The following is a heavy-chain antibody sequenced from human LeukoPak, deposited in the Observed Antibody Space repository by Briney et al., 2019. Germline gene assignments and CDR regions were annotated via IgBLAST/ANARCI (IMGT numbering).Heavy chain of an antibody. CDR3: TRDREGGSGCFDT. V-gene: IGHV1-2*02. Sequence: ASVNVTFLASGYTFTGYYLHWVRQPPGQGLEWMGWINPNSGDTNYAQRFQGRVTLTTDRSISTAYMVLNRLQSDDTAVYYCTRDREGGSGCFDTWGQGTLVTVSS. J-gene: IGHJ5*02. CDR1: GYTFTGYY. D-gene: IGHD3-16*01. CDR2: INPNSGDT.